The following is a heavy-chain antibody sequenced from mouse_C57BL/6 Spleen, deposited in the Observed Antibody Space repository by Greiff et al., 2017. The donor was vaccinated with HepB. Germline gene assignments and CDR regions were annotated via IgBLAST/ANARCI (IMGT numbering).Heavy chain of an antibody. V-gene: IGHV5-17*01. CDR2: ISSGSSTI. CDR1: GFTFSDYG. D-gene: IGHD1-1*01. Sequence: DVQLVESGGGLVKPGGSLKLSCAASGFTFSDYGMHWVRQAPEKGLEWVAYISSGSSTINYADTVKGRFTISRDNAKNTLFLQRTSLRSEDTAMYYCARGFDYYGSSSDVWGTGTTVTVAS. CDR3: ARGFDYYGSSSDV. J-gene: IGHJ1*03.